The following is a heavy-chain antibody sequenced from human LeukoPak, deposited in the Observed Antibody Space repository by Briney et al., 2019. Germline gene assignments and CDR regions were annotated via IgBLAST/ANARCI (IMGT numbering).Heavy chain of an antibody. CDR2: ISGDNGNT. CDR3: ARHLRVGATVLSSFNF. CDR1: GYTFTNYG. V-gene: IGHV1-18*01. J-gene: IGHJ4*02. Sequence: GASVKVSFKASGYTFTNYGISWVRQAPGQGLEWMGWISGDNGNTNYERKVQGRVTMTTDTSTSTAYMELRSLRSDDTANYYCARHLRVGATVLSSFNFWGQGTLVTVSS. D-gene: IGHD1-26*01.